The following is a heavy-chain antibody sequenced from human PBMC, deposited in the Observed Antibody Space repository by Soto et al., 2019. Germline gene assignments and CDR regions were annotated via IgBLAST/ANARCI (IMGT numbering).Heavy chain of an antibody. CDR1: GYTFTSYY. D-gene: IGHD3-10*01. V-gene: IGHV1-46*03. J-gene: IGHJ6*02. Sequence: QVQLVQSGAEVKKPGASVKVSCKASGYTFTSYYMHWVRQAPGQGLEWMGIINPSGGSISYAQKFQGRVTMTRDTSTSTVYMELSSLRSEDTAVYYFARAAILITMVRGVRIGGIDVWGQWATVTVSS. CDR3: ARAAILITMVRGVRIGGIDV. CDR2: INPSGGSI.